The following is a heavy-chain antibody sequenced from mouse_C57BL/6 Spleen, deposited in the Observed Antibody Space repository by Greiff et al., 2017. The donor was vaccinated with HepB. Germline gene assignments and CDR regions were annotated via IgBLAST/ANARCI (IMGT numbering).Heavy chain of an antibody. CDR1: GYTFTSYW. J-gene: IGHJ3*01. V-gene: IGHV1-64*01. D-gene: IGHD2-3*01. CDR2: IHPNSGST. CDR3: SRKGYYVED. Sequence: QVQLQQPGAELVQPGASVKLSCKASGYTFTSYWMHWVKQRPGQGLEWIGMIHPNSGSTNYNEKFKSKATLTVDKSSSTAYMQLSSLTSEDSAVYDCSRKGYYVEDWSQGNWVTVAA.